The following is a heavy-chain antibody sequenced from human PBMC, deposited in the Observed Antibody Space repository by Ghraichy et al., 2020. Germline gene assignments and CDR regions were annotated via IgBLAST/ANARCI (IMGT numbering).Heavy chain of an antibody. CDR1: GFPFGDFS. CDR2: IRKQASGGTT. CDR3: VRDSHRGMDV. J-gene: IGHJ6*02. V-gene: IGHV3-71*01. Sequence: GGSLRLACVTSGFPFGDFSLGWVRQAPGKGLEWVGLIRKQASGGTTIYAASVSGRFTISRDDSKSIAYLQMTSLTVEDTAVYHCVRDSHRGMDVWGRGTTVTVS.